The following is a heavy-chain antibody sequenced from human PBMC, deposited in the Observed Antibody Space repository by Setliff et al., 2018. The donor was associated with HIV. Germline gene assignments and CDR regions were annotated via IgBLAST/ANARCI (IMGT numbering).Heavy chain of an antibody. V-gene: IGHV4-39*07. CDR3: AKPTSGMYPRAFDL. Sequence: PSETLSLTCTVSGGSISSSSYYWGWIRQPPGKGLEWIGNIYSGGTTYYNSSLRSRVTISVDTSKNQFSLKLFSVTAADTAVYYCAKPTSGMYPRAFDLWGRGTVVTVSS. CDR1: GGSISSSSYY. J-gene: IGHJ3*01. D-gene: IGHD1-26*01. CDR2: IYSGGTT.